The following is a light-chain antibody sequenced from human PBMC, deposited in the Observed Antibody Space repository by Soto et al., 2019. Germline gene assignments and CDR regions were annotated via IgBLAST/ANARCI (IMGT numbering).Light chain of an antibody. J-gene: IGKJ2*01. CDR1: QSIANY. CDR2: AAS. CDR3: QQSYSPPPEFT. Sequence: DIQMTQSPSSLSASVGDRVTITCRASQSIANYLNWYQQKPGKAPKLLIYAASRLQTGVPSRFSGSGSGTDFTLTISSLQPEDFAPYYGQQSYSPPPEFTYGQGTKLEIK. V-gene: IGKV1-39*01.